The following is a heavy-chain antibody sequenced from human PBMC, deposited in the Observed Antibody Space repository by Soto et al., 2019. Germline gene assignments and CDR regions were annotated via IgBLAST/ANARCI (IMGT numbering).Heavy chain of an antibody. CDR1: GFTFSTYA. Sequence: EVQLLESRGGLVQPGGSLRLSCAASGFTFSTYAMTWVRQAPGKGLEWLSAINTAGTTYYAGSVKGRFTISRDNAKNTLYLQMDGLRAEDTAVYYCAKDWYEDYWGQGTLVTVSS. CDR3: AKDWYEDY. V-gene: IGHV3-23*01. J-gene: IGHJ4*02. CDR2: INTAGTT. D-gene: IGHD6-13*01.